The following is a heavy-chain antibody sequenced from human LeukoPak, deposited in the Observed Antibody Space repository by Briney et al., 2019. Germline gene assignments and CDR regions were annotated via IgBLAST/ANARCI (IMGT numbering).Heavy chain of an antibody. CDR3: ARIDYYDSSGLFDY. Sequence: GGSLRLSCEVSGFTFTDYWMNWVRQAPGKGLEWVSSISSSSSYIYYADSVKGRFTISRDNAKNSLYLQMNSLRAEDTAVYYCARIDYYDSSGLFDYWGQGTLVTVSS. CDR1: GFTFTDYW. V-gene: IGHV3-21*01. D-gene: IGHD3-22*01. CDR2: ISSSSSYI. J-gene: IGHJ4*02.